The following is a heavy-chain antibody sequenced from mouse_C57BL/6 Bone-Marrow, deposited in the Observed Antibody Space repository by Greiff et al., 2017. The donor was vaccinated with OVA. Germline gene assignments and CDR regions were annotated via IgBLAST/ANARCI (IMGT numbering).Heavy chain of an antibody. CDR1: GYTFTSYW. J-gene: IGHJ2*01. CDR3: ARGRIWSYYFDY. CDR2: IHPNSGST. V-gene: IGHV1-64*01. D-gene: IGHD1-1*02. Sequence: QVQLKQPGAELVKPGASVKLSCKASGYTFTSYWMHWVKQRPGQGLEWIGMIHPNSGSTNYNEKFKSKATLTVDKSSSTAYMQLSSLTSEDSAVYYCARGRIWSYYFDYWGQGTTLTVSS.